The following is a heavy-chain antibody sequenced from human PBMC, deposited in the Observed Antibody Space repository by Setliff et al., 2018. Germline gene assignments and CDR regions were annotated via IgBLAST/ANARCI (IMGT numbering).Heavy chain of an antibody. Sequence: SETLSLTCTVSGDSISSTSYQWGWVRQPPGKGLEWIGSIYYTGTAYYNPSLKSRVTVSVDTSKNQFSLRLNSVTAADTAVYYCARVAYYHDSSGYYYDLNWYFDLWGRGTLVTVSS. J-gene: IGHJ2*01. D-gene: IGHD3-22*01. CDR1: GDSISSTSYQ. CDR3: ARVAYYHDSSGYYYDLNWYFDL. V-gene: IGHV4-39*07. CDR2: IYYTGTA.